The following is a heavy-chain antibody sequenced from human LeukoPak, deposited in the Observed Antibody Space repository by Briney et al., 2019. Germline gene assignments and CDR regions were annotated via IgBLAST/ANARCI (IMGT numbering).Heavy chain of an antibody. CDR2: ISNTGST. D-gene: IGHD2-21*02. Sequence: SETLSLTCTVSGGSISSYYWSWIRQPPGKGLEWIGYISNTGSTKYNPSLNSRVTISLDTSKNQFSLKLSSVTAADTAVYYCARLLAYCGGDCYVLDYWGQGTLVTVSS. CDR1: GGSISSYY. CDR3: ARLLAYCGGDCYVLDY. J-gene: IGHJ4*02. V-gene: IGHV4-59*08.